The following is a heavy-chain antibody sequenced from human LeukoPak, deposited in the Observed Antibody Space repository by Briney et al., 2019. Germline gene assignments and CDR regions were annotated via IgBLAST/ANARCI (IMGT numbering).Heavy chain of an antibody. V-gene: IGHV1-2*06. Sequence: ASVKVSCKASGYTFTGYYMHWVRQAPGQGLEWMGRINPNSGGTNYAQKLQGRVTMTTDTSTSTAYMELRSLRSDDTAVYYCARVPNWVPYPPFDYWGQGTLVTVSS. D-gene: IGHD7-27*01. CDR3: ARVPNWVPYPPFDY. J-gene: IGHJ4*02. CDR1: GYTFTGYY. CDR2: INPNSGGT.